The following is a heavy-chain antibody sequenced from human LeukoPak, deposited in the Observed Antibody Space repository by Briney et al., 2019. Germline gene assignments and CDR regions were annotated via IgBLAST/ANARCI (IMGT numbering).Heavy chain of an antibody. CDR2: ISAYNGNT. CDR1: GYTFTSYG. J-gene: IGHJ4*02. CDR3: ARGPLPGGYDSVYFDY. V-gene: IGHV1-18*01. Sequence: AASVKVSCKASGYTFTSYGISWVRQAPGQGLEWMGWISAYNGNTNYAQKLQGRVTMTTDTSTSTAYMELRSLRSDDTAVYYCARGPLPGGYDSVYFDYWGQGTLVTVSS. D-gene: IGHD5-12*01.